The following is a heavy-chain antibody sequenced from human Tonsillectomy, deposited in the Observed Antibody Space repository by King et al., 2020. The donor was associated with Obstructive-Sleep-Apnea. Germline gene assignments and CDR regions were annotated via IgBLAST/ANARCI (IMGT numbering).Heavy chain of an antibody. CDR3: ARDVYSIAAAGTDIDY. CDR1: GYTFTSYG. CDR2: ISAYNGNT. Sequence: VQLVESGAEVKKPGASVKVSCKASGYTFTSYGISWVRQAPGQGLEWRGWISAYNGNTNYAQKLQGRVTMTTDTSTSTAYMELRSLRSDDTAVYYCARDVYSIAAAGTDIDYWGQGTLVTVSS. J-gene: IGHJ4*02. V-gene: IGHV1-18*01. D-gene: IGHD6-13*01.